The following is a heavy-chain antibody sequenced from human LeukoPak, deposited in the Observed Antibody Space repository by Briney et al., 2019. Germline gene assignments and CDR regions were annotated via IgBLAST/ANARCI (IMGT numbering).Heavy chain of an antibody. CDR2: ISSTSSHI. CDR1: GFTFSSYS. D-gene: IGHD2-2*01. V-gene: IGHV3-21*01. J-gene: IGHJ6*03. CDR3: ASSVVQYYYYMDV. Sequence: GGSLRLSCAASGFTFSSYSMNWVRQAPGNGRGGVSSISSTSSHIYYADSVKGRSTISRDNAKNSLYLQMNSLRVEDTAVYYCASSVVQYYYYMDVWGKGTTVTVSS.